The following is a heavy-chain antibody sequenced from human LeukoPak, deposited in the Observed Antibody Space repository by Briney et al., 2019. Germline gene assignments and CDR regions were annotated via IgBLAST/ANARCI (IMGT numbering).Heavy chain of an antibody. CDR1: GYSFTSYW. CDR2: IYPGDSGT. Sequence: LGESLKISCKGSGYSFTSYWIGWVRQMPGKGLEWMGIIYPGDSGTRYSPSFQGQVTISADKSISTAYLQWSSLKASDTAMYYCARGPDSSGYYFNWFDPWGQGTLVTVSS. V-gene: IGHV5-51*01. J-gene: IGHJ5*02. D-gene: IGHD3-22*01. CDR3: ARGPDSSGYYFNWFDP.